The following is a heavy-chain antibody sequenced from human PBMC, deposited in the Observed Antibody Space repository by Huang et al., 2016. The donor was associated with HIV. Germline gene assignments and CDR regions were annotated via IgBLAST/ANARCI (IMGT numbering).Heavy chain of an antibody. CDR3: ARDSGSSWYEVSY. Sequence: EVQLVESGGGLVQPGGSLRLSCAASGFTFSDFWMAWARQAPGKGLEWVGNIKQDGSDKYYVDSLKGRFTISRDNAKNSLYLQMNNLRPEDTAVYFCARDSGSSWYEVSYWGQGTLVTVSS. D-gene: IGHD6-13*01. CDR1: GFTFSDFW. V-gene: IGHV3-7*01. CDR2: IKQDGSDK. J-gene: IGHJ4*02.